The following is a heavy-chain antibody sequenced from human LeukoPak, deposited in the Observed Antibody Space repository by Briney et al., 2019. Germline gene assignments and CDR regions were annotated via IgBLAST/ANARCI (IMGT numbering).Heavy chain of an antibody. D-gene: IGHD3-9*01. V-gene: IGHV1-18*04. CDR3: ARDSYDILTGYYLFDY. CDR2: ISAYNGNT. Sequence: ASVTVSCKASGYTFTSYGISWVRQAPGQGLEWMGWISAYNGNTNYAQKLQGRVTMTTDTSTSTAYMELRSLRSDDTAVYYCARDSYDILTGYYLFDYWGQGTLVTVSS. CDR1: GYTFTSYG. J-gene: IGHJ4*02.